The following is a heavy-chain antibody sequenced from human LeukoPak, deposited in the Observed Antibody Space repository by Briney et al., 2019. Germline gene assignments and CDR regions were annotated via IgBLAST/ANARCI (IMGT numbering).Heavy chain of an antibody. CDR2: ISYDENNK. Sequence: QPGGSLRLSCAASGFTFSSHGMQWVRQAPGKGLEWVAVISYDENNKYYADSVKGRFTISRDNSKNTLYLQMNSLRAEDTAVYYCARDASSITPLEWGQGTLVTVSS. CDR1: GFTFSSHG. CDR3: ARDASSITPLE. J-gene: IGHJ4*02. D-gene: IGHD2-15*01. V-gene: IGHV3-30*03.